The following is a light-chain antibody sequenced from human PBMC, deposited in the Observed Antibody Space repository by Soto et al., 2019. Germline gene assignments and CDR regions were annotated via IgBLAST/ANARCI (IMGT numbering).Light chain of an antibody. V-gene: IGLV2-14*01. CDR2: SVS. CDR3: SSYTSGSTLPWV. J-gene: IGLJ1*01. CDR1: SGDVGGYNY. Sequence: QSVLGQPASVSGSPGQSITISCSGGSGDVGGYNYVSWFQHHSGKAPKLIIYSVSNRPSGISTRFSGSKSGNTASLTIFGLQLEDEAVYYCSSYTSGSTLPWVFGTGTKVTVL.